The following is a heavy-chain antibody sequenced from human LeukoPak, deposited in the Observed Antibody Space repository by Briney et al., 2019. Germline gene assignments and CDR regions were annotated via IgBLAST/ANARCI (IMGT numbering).Heavy chain of an antibody. CDR3: ARGVVGASTSDY. CDR2: ISSSGSTI. CDR1: GFTFSSYE. J-gene: IGHJ4*02. D-gene: IGHD1-26*01. Sequence: TGGSLRLSCAASGFTFSSYEMNWVRQAPGKGLEWVSYISSSGSTIYYAGSVKGRFTISRDNAKNSLYLQMNSLRAEDTAVYYCARGVVGASTSDYWGQGTLVTVSS. V-gene: IGHV3-48*03.